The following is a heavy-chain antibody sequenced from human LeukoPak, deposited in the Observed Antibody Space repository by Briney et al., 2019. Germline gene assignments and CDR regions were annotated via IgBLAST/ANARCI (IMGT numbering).Heavy chain of an antibody. CDR3: ARSPHILTGENFDY. CDR1: GYTFTGYY. CDR2: IDPNSGGT. Sequence: GPVKVSCKASGYTFTGYYMHWVRQAPGQGLEWMGWIDPNSGGTNYAQKFQGRVTMTRDTSITTAYMEMSRLRSDDTALYYCARSPHILTGENFDYWGQGTLVTVSS. V-gene: IGHV1-2*02. D-gene: IGHD3-9*01. J-gene: IGHJ4*02.